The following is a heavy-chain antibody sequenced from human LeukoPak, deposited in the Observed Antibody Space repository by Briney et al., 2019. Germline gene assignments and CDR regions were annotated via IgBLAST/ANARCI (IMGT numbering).Heavy chain of an antibody. CDR2: INPNSGAT. D-gene: IGHD6-13*01. J-gene: IGHJ4*02. CDR3: AREIAAGRWRGFDY. CDR1: EYTFTGYY. V-gene: IGHV1-2*02. Sequence: ASVKVSCKASEYTFTGYYMHWVRQAPGQGLEWMGWINPNSGATNYARKFQGRVTMTRDTSISTAYMELSSLRSDDTAVYYCAREIAAGRWRGFDYWGQGTLVTVSS.